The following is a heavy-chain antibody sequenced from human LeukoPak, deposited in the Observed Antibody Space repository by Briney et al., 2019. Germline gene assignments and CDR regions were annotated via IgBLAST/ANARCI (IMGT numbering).Heavy chain of an antibody. CDR1: GGSFSGYY. CDR3: ARLPHSSGYYYVGFDY. D-gene: IGHD3-22*01. CDR2: INHSGST. J-gene: IGHJ4*02. V-gene: IGHV4-34*01. Sequence: PSETLSLTCAVYGGSFSGYYWSWIRQPPGKGLEWIGEINHSGSTNYNPSLKSRVTISVDTSKNQFSLKLSSVTAADTAVYYCARLPHSSGYYYVGFDYWGQGTLVTVSS.